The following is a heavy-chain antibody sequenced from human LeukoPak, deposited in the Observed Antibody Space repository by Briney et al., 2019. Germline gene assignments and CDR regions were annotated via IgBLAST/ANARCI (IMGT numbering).Heavy chain of an antibody. CDR1: GFRFSGYA. V-gene: IGHV3-23*01. CDR2: FSNTGST. D-gene: IGHD3-3*01. J-gene: IGHJ4*02. CDR3: TKDYYDFWSGFDY. Sequence: GGSLRLSCAASGFRFSGYAMSWVPQAPGRGLEWVSTFSNTGSTYYADAVKGRFTISRDNSRATFYLQMNSLRAEDTATYYCTKDYYDFWSGFDYWGQGTLVFVSS.